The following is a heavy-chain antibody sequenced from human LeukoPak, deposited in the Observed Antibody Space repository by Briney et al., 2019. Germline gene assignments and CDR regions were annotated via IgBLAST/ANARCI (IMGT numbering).Heavy chain of an antibody. CDR1: GITFSSYG. J-gene: IGHJ4*02. V-gene: IGHV3-23*01. CDR3: AADSSRDYFDY. CDR2: ISSTGGTT. D-gene: IGHD3-22*01. Sequence: GGSLRLSCAASGITFSSYGMSWVRQAPGKGLEWVSSISSTGGTTYYADSVKGRFTISRDNSKNTLYLQMNSLRSEDTAVYYCAADSSRDYFDYWGQGTLVTVSS.